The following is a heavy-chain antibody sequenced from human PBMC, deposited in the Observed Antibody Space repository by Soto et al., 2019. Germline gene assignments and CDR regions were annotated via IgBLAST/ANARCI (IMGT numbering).Heavy chain of an antibody. Sequence: ASVKVSCKASGYTFTSYGISWVRQAPGQGLEWMGWISAYNGNTNYAQKLQGRVTMTTDTSTSTAYMELKSLRSDDTAVYYCARDLGRGWCSNNECCYGMGVWGQGPTFGVSS. J-gene: IGHJ6*02. CDR3: ARDLGRGWCSNNECCYGMGV. CDR2: ISAYNGNT. D-gene: IGHD6-19*01. V-gene: IGHV1-18*04. CDR1: GYTFTSYG.